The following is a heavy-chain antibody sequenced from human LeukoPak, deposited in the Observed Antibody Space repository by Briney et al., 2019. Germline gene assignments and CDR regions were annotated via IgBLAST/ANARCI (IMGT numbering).Heavy chain of an antibody. CDR1: GYTFTNYD. D-gene: IGHD1-1*01. V-gene: IGHV1-8*01. CDR2: MSPYSGTT. J-gene: IGHJ4*02. Sequence: ASVKVSCKASGYTFTNYDINWVRQASGQGLEWMGWMSPYSGTTGPAQKFQGRVTMTRNTSISTAYLEMSSLPSEDTPVYYCARALDTTVLLGAYWGQGTLVTVSS. CDR3: ARALDTTVLLGAY.